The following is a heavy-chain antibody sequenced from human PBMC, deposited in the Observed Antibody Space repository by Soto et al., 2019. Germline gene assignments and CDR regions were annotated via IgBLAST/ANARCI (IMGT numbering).Heavy chain of an antibody. CDR1: GFTFSSYW. CDR2: INSDGTSK. D-gene: IGHD4-17*01. J-gene: IGHJ4*02. V-gene: IGHV3-74*01. Sequence: PAGSLRLSCAASGFTFSSYWMHWVRQAPGKGLVWVSRINSDGTSKSYADSVKGRFTISRDHAKNTLYLQMNSLSAEDTAVYYCARDVTNFDYWGQGTLVTVSS. CDR3: ARDVTNFDY.